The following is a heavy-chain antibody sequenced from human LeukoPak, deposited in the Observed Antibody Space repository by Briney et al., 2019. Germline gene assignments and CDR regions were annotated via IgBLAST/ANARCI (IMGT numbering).Heavy chain of an antibody. Sequence: PSETMSLTCTVSGGFISSYYWSWIRQPPGKGLEWIGYIYYSGSTNYNPSLKSRVTISVDTSKNQFSLKLSSVTAADTAVYYCARTGYYDFWSGYQDNWGQGTLVTVSS. CDR2: IYYSGST. D-gene: IGHD3-3*01. J-gene: IGHJ4*02. CDR1: GGFISSYY. V-gene: IGHV4-59*01. CDR3: ARTGYYDFWSGYQDN.